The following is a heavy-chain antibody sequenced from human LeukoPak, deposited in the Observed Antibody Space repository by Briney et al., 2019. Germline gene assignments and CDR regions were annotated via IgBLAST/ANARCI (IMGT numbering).Heavy chain of an antibody. J-gene: IGHJ4*02. CDR3: ARALVGTTGMGY. V-gene: IGHV3-7*03. Sequence: GGSLRLSCAASGFTFTTYWMSWVRQAPGKGLEWVANIQQDGTEKYYVDSVKGRFTISRDNAKNSLYLQMNSLKTSDTAMYYCARALVGTTGMGYWGQGTLVTVSS. CDR2: IQQDGTEK. D-gene: IGHD1-26*01. CDR1: GFTFTTYW.